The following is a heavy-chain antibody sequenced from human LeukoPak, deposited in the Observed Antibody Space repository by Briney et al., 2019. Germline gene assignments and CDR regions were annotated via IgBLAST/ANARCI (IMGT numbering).Heavy chain of an antibody. D-gene: IGHD2-2*01. CDR1: GFTFRSYW. V-gene: IGHV3-7*01. J-gene: IGHJ6*02. Sequence: GGSLRLSCAASGFTFRSYWMSWVRQAPGKGLEWVANIKQDGSEKYYVDSVKGRFTISRDNAKNSLYLQMNSPRAEDTAVYYCARGRGVVVPAATPDYGIDVWGQGTTVTVSS. CDR2: IKQDGSEK. CDR3: ARGRGVVVPAATPDYGIDV.